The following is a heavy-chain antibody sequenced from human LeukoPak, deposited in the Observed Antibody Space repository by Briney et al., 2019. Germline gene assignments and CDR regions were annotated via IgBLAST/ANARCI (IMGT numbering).Heavy chain of an antibody. Sequence: SETLSLTCTVSGYSISSGYYWGWIRQPPGKGLEWIGSIYHSGSTYYNPSLKRRVTISVDTSKNQFSLKLSSVTAADTAVYYCARGGPDYYGSGSYDFDYWGQGTLVTVSS. D-gene: IGHD3-10*01. V-gene: IGHV4-38-2*02. CDR1: GYSISSGYY. CDR2: IYHSGST. CDR3: ARGGPDYYGSGSYDFDY. J-gene: IGHJ4*02.